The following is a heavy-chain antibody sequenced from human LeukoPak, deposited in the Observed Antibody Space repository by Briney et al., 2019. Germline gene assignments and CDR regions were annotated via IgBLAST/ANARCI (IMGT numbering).Heavy chain of an antibody. V-gene: IGHV1-69*04. J-gene: IGHJ5*02. CDR3: ALVVVPAAILSGWFDP. CDR2: IIPILGIA. CDR1: GGTFSSYA. D-gene: IGHD2-2*02. Sequence: ASVKVSCKASGGTFSSYAISWVRQAPGQGLEWMGRIIPILGIANYAQKFQGRVTITADKSTSTAYMELSSLRSEDPAVYYCALVVVPAAILSGWFDPWGQGTLVTVSS.